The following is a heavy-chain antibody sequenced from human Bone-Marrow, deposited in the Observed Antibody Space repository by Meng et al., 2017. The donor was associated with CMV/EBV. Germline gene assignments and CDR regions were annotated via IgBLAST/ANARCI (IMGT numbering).Heavy chain of an antibody. CDR1: DYTFISYD. J-gene: IGHJ4*02. CDR3: ASPSSSSLYYFDY. Sequence: VVLVHVGAEVKKPGAPVRFSSRAFDYTFISYDNSCVRQDPGQRLEWMGGISDYNGNTNYAQKLQGRVTMTTDTSTSTAYMELRSLRSDDTAVYYCASPSSSSLYYFDYWGQGTLVTVSS. CDR2: ISDYNGNT. D-gene: IGHD6-6*01. V-gene: IGHV1-18*01.